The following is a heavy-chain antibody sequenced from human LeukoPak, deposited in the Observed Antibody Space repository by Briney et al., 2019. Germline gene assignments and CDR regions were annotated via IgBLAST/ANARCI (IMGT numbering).Heavy chain of an antibody. CDR2: IKQDGSET. D-gene: IGHD3-16*01. CDR3: AKRGSGDYFDY. J-gene: IGHJ4*02. Sequence: GGSLRLSCAASGFTFSNYWTSWVRQAPGKGLEWVANIKQDGSETYYVDSMKGRFTISRDNAKNSLYLQMNSLRAEDTAVYYCAKRGSGDYFDYWGQGTLVTVSS. CDR1: GFTFSNYW. V-gene: IGHV3-7*05.